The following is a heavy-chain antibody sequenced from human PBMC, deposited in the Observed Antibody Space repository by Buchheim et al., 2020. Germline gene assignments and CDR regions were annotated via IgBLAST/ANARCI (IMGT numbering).Heavy chain of an antibody. CDR1: GFTFSSYA. V-gene: IGHV3-23*01. CDR2: ISGSGGST. J-gene: IGHJ4*02. Sequence: EVQLLESGGGLVQPGGSLRLSCAASGFTFSSYAMSWVRQAPGKGLEWVSAISGSGGSTYYADSVKGRFTTSRDNSKNTLYPQMNSLRAEDTAVYYCAKVLEMATIGEEYYFDYWGQGTL. D-gene: IGHD5-24*01. CDR3: AKVLEMATIGEEYYFDY.